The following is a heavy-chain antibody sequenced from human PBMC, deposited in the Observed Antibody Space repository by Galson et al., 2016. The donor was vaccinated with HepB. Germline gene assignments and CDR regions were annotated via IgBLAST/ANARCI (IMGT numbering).Heavy chain of an antibody. V-gene: IGHV3-53*01. CDR3: ARTSHRECTGTRCVNFRYYYYCLDV. J-gene: IGHJ6*03. CDR1: GFTVSTYY. D-gene: IGHD2-2*01. CDR2: MFYGGTT. Sequence: SLRLSCAASGFTVSTYYMNWVRQAPGKGLEWVSGMFYGGTTYYADSVEGRFTISGDDSMNTFYLQMNSLTAEDTAVYFCARTSHRECTGTRCVNFRYYYYCLDVWGRGAPVTVSS.